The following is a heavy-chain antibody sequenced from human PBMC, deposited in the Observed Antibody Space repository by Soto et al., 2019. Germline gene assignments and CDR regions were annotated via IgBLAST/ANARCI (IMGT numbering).Heavy chain of an antibody. CDR3: ARSASTYHWFDP. Sequence: GASLKTSCEGSGYSFSTFWIAWVRQLPGKGLEWMGIIYPSDADIRYSPSFQGHVTISADKSTNTAYLQWSSLKASDTAIYYCARSASTYHWFDPWGQGTLVTVSS. J-gene: IGHJ5*02. V-gene: IGHV5-51*01. D-gene: IGHD2-2*01. CDR1: GYSFSTFW. CDR2: IYPSDADI.